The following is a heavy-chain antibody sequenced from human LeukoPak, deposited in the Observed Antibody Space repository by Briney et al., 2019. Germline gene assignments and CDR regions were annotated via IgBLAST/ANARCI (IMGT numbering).Heavy chain of an antibody. CDR2: IRSKANSYAT. CDR1: GFTFSGPA. D-gene: IGHD3-22*01. V-gene: IGHV3-73*01. J-gene: IGHJ4*02. Sequence: GGSLRLSCAASGFTFSGPAMHWVRQASGKGLEWVGRIRSKANSYATAYAASVKGRFTISRDDSKNTAYLQMNSLKTEDTAVYYCTRMIVVADYWGQGTLVTVSS. CDR3: TRMIVVADY.